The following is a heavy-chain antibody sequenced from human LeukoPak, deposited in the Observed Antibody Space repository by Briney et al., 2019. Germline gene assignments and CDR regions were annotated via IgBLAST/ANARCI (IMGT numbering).Heavy chain of an antibody. CDR1: GFTFSRNL. V-gene: IGHV3-7*01. Sequence: GGSLRLSCAASGFTFSRNLMTWVRQAPGKGLEWVANIYQDGSEKYYVDSVGGRFTISRDNAKNTLYLQMNSLRAEDTAVYFCASERPSSSWYDYWGQGTLVTVSS. CDR3: ASERPSSSWYDY. CDR2: IYQDGSEK. J-gene: IGHJ4*02. D-gene: IGHD6-13*01.